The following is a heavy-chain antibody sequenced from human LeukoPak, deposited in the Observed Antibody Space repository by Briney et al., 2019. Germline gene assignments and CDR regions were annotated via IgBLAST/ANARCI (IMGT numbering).Heavy chain of an antibody. D-gene: IGHD3-22*01. CDR3: ARYSSGYYFNENWFDP. CDR1: GYSFTAYW. V-gene: IGHV5-51*01. J-gene: IGHJ5*02. CDR2: IYPGDSDT. Sequence: GEPLKISCKGSGYSFTAYWIAWVRQMPGKGLEWMGIIYPGDSDTRYSPSFQGQVTISADKSISTAYLQWSSLKASDTAMYYCARYSSGYYFNENWFDPWGQGTLVTVSS.